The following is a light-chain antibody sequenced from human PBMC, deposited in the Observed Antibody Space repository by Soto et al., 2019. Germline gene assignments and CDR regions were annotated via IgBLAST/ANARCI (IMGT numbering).Light chain of an antibody. J-gene: IGLJ3*02. V-gene: IGLV2-14*01. CDR3: SSYTDSSALGV. CDR1: SSDIGGYNY. CDR2: GVS. Sequence: QSVLTQPASVSGTPGQSITISCTGTSSDIGGYNYVSWYQHHPGKAPKLMIYGVSNRPSGVSNRFSGSKSGNTASLTISGLQAEDEADYYCSSYTDSSALGVFGGGTKLTVL.